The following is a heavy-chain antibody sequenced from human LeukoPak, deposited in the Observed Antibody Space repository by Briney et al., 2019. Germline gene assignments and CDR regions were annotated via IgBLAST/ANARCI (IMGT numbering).Heavy chain of an antibody. D-gene: IGHD2-15*01. J-gene: IGHJ3*01. CDR2: IYAGCSDT. Sequence: GESLKISCKGSGYSFTSYWIGLVRQVPGKGLEWVGTIYAGCSDTTYSPSLQGRVTISADKSISTAYLQWSSLKASDTAMYYCARQVVMVIGATLESSARAFDVWGQGTMVTVSS. V-gene: IGHV5-51*01. CDR3: ARQVVMVIGATLESSARAFDV. CDR1: GYSFTSYW.